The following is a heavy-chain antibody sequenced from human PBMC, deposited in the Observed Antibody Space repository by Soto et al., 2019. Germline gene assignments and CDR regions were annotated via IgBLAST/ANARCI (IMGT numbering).Heavy chain of an antibody. CDR1: GGTFSSYT. Sequence: QVQLVQSGAEVKKPGSSVKVSCTASGGTFSSYTISWVRQAPGQGLEWMGRIIPILGIANYAQKFQGRVTITADKSTSTAYMELSSLRSEDTAVYYCAREGSGGSCDFDYWGQGTLVTVSS. CDR3: AREGSGGSCDFDY. J-gene: IGHJ4*02. V-gene: IGHV1-69*08. D-gene: IGHD2-15*01. CDR2: IIPILGIA.